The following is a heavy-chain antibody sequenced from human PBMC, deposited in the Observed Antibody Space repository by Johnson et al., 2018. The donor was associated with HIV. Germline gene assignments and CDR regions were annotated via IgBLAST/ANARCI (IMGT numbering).Heavy chain of an antibody. CDR3: AKVLMRGAFDM. CDR1: GFTFSSYG. J-gene: IGHJ3*02. CDR2: ISYDGINK. Sequence: QVQLVESGGGVVQPGRSLRLSCAASGFTFSSYGMHWVRQAPGKGLEWVAVISYDGINKYYADSVQGRFTISRDNSKNTLYLQMNSLRAEDTALYYCAKVLMRGAFDMWGQGTMVTVSS. V-gene: IGHV3-30*18. D-gene: IGHD2-8*01.